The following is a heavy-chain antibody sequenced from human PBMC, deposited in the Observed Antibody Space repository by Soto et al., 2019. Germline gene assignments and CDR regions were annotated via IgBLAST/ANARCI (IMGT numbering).Heavy chain of an antibody. V-gene: IGHV4-31*11. Sequence: ASETLSLTWAVYGGSISSGGYCWSWIRQHPGKGLEWIGYIYHSGTTYYKSSLKSRLTISVDTSKNQFSLKLSSVTAADTAVYYCARGFRVVGAYGAGAFFDYWAQGTLVTVSS. CDR1: GGSISSGGYC. CDR3: ARGFRVVGAYGAGAFFDY. D-gene: IGHD2-15*01. CDR2: IYHSGTT. J-gene: IGHJ4*02.